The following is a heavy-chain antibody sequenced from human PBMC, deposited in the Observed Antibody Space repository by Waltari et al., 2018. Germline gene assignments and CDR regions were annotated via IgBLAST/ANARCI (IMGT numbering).Heavy chain of an antibody. J-gene: IGHJ4*02. CDR1: GFTFSTYA. CDR3: ARDRAYSSFDY. Sequence: EVQVLESGGGLVQPGGSLRLSCAASGFTFSTYAMTWVRQAPGKGLEWVSGIGGSDERTYYAESVKGRFTISRDNSKNTLYLQMNSLRAEDTAIYYCARDRAYSSFDYWGQGTLVTVSS. D-gene: IGHD5-18*01. CDR2: IGGSDERT. V-gene: IGHV3-23*01.